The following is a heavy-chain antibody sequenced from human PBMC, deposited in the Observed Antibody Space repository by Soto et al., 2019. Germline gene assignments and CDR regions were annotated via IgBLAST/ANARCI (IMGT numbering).Heavy chain of an antibody. J-gene: IGHJ3*02. V-gene: IGHV1-69*13. CDR1: GGTFSSYA. Sequence: ASVKVSCKASGGTFSSYAISWVRQAPGQGLEWMGGIIPIFGTANYAQKFQGRVTITADESTGTAYMELSSLRSEDTAVYYCARDIVPWKHGSGYYLDAFDIWGQGTMVTVSS. CDR3: ARDIVPWKHGSGYYLDAFDI. CDR2: IIPIFGTA. D-gene: IGHD3-22*01.